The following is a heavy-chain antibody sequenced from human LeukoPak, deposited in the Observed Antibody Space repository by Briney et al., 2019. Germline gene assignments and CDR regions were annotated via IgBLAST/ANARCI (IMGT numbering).Heavy chain of an antibody. CDR2: IYSSGST. J-gene: IGHJ5*02. CDR1: DGSFSSYY. D-gene: IGHD3-22*01. CDR3: ARDRYDSVYNWFDP. Sequence: SETLSLTCAVSDGSFSSYYWSWIRQPAGKGLEWIGRIYSSGSTTYYPSLKSGVTTSVATSKTQYSLKLSSVTPADAATYYCARDRYDSVYNWFDPWGQGTLVIVSS. V-gene: IGHV4-4*07.